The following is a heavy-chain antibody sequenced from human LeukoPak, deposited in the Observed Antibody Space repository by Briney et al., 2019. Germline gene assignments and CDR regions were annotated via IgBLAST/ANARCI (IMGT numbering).Heavy chain of an antibody. J-gene: IGHJ3*02. D-gene: IGHD3-10*01. CDR1: GFTFNTYG. CDR2: ISGSGGGT. V-gene: IGHV3-23*01. Sequence: GGSLRLSCAASGFTFNTYGMSWVRQAPGKGLEWVSTISGSGGGTDYAKGRFTFSTDNSKNTLNMQLNSLQMNSLSRSDAFGKWDSGSASAPTFD. CDR3: FGKWDSGSASAPTFD.